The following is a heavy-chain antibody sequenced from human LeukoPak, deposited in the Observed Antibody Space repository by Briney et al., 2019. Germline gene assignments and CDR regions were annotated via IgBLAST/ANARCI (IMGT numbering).Heavy chain of an antibody. CDR2: LSSSSTTI. CDR1: GFTFSSYS. D-gene: IGHD2-21*02. CDR3: ASMTTYCGGDCYFFDY. Sequence: GGSLRLSCAASGFTFSSYSMNWVRQAPGKGLAWVSYLSSSSTTIYYADSVKGRFTISRDNAKNSLYLQMNSLRAEDTAVYYCASMTTYCGGDCYFFDYWGQGTLVTVSS. V-gene: IGHV3-48*04. J-gene: IGHJ4*02.